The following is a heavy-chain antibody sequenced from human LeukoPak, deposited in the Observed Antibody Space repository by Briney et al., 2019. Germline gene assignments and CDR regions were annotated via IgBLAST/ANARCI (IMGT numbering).Heavy chain of an antibody. V-gene: IGHV3-30-3*01. Sequence: PGGSLRLSCAASGFTFSNHAMHWVRQAPGMGLEWVAVISYDGSNKYYADSVKGRFTISRDNSKNMLYLQMNSLKAEDTAVYYCARNFYYHGSASPFDYWGQGTLVTVSS. CDR2: ISYDGSNK. J-gene: IGHJ4*02. CDR1: GFTFSNHA. CDR3: ARNFYYHGSASPFDY. D-gene: IGHD3-22*01.